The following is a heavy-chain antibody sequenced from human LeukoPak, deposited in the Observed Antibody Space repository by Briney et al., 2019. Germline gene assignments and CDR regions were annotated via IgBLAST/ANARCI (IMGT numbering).Heavy chain of an antibody. CDR2: IIPIFGIA. D-gene: IGHD5-12*01. CDR3: AREGSSGYDS. V-gene: IGHV1-69*04. Sequence: GASVKVSCKASGGTFSSYAISWVRQAPGQGLEWMGRIIPIFGIANYAQKFQGRVTITADKSTSTAYMELSSLRSEDTAVYYCAREGSSGYDSWGQGTLVTVSS. CDR1: GGTFSSYA. J-gene: IGHJ4*02.